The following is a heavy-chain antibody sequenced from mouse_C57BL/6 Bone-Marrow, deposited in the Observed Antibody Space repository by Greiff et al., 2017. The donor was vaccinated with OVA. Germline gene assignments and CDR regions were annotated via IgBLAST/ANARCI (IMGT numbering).Heavy chain of an antibody. D-gene: IGHD1-1*01. CDR2: IYPGDGDT. J-gene: IGHJ3*01. Sequence: QVQLKQSGPELVKPGASVKISCKASGYAFSSSWMNWVKQRPGKGLEWIGRIYPGDGDTNYNGKFKGKATLTADKSSSTAYMQLSSLTSEDSAVYFCARFYYYGSSYGFAYWGQGTLVTVSA. CDR1: GYAFSSSW. CDR3: ARFYYYGSSYGFAY. V-gene: IGHV1-82*01.